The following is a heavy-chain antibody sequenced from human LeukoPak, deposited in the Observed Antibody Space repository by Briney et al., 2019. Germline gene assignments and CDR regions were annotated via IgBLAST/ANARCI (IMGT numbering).Heavy chain of an antibody. CDR2: IYYSGST. CDR3: ARDRRDYGDYEVDY. Sequence: SETLSLTCTVSGGSISSSSYYWGWIRQPPGKGLEWIGSIYYSGSTYYSPSLKSRVTISVDTSKNQFSLKLSSVTAADTAVYYCARDRRDYGDYEVDYWGQGTLVTVSS. V-gene: IGHV4-39*07. CDR1: GGSISSSSYY. D-gene: IGHD4-17*01. J-gene: IGHJ4*02.